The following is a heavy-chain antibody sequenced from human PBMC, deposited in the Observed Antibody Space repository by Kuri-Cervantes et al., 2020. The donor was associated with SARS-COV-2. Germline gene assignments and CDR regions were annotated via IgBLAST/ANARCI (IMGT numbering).Heavy chain of an antibody. CDR3: ARRDGYAFDY. D-gene: IGHD5-24*01. V-gene: IGHV1-24*01. CDR1: GYTLTELS. Sequence: ASVKVSCKVSGYTLTELSMHWVRQAPGKRLEWMGGFDPEDGETIYAQKFQGRVTMTENTSTDTAYMELSRLRSDDTVVYYCARRDGYAFDYWGQGTLVTVSS. J-gene: IGHJ4*02. CDR2: FDPEDGET.